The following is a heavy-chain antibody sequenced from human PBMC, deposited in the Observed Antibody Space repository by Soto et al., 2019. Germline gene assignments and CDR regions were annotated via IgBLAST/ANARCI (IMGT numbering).Heavy chain of an antibody. CDR2: IYYSGST. V-gene: IGHV4-59*08. D-gene: IGHD3-10*01. CDR1: GGSISSYY. CDR3: ARGPGLWFGVLFFDY. Sequence: QVQLQESGPGLVKPSETLSLTCTVSGGSISSYYWSWIRQPPGKGLEWIGYIYYSGSTNYNPSLKSRVTISVDTSKNQFSLKLSSVTAADTAVYCCARGPGLWFGVLFFDYWGQGTLVTVSS. J-gene: IGHJ4*02.